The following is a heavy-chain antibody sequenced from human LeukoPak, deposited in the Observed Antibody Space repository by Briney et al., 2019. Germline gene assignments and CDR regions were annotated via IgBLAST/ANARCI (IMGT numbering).Heavy chain of an antibody. V-gene: IGHV3-23*01. CDR1: GFTFTSHA. CDR2: ISGDAEDT. CDR3: ARRMRPQNLHFDF. J-gene: IGHJ4*02. Sequence: PGGSLRLSCAVSGFTFTSHAISWVRQAPGKGLGWVSSISGDAEDTYYADSVKGRFAISRDNARNTVFLQMNSLRAEDTAVYFCARRMRPQNLHFDFWGQGTLVSV. D-gene: IGHD1-14*01.